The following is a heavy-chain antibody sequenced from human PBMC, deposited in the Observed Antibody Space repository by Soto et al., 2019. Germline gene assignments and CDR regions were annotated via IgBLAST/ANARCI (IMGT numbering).Heavy chain of an antibody. Sequence: QVPLVQSGAEVKKPGASVKVSCKASGYTFTSYDINWVRQATGQGLEWMGWMNPNSGNTGYAQKFQGRVTLDRNTCISTAYMELRSLRSEDTAWYYCAREGGYCSSTSCRKHYCYYYMDVWGKGTTVTVSS. CDR2: MNPNSGNT. J-gene: IGHJ6*03. D-gene: IGHD2-2*01. CDR3: AREGGYCSSTSCRKHYCYYYMDV. CDR1: GYTFTSYD. V-gene: IGHV1-8*01.